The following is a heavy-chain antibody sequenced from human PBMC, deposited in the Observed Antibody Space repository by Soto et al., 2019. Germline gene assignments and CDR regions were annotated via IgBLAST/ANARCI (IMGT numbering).Heavy chain of an antibody. V-gene: IGHV3-23*01. D-gene: IGHD3-3*01. Sequence: GGSLILSCAASGFTFRSSAMSWVRQAPGKGLEWVSVISGSGDNTYHADSVKGRFTISRDNDKNTLYLKMNSLRAEDTAIEDCAKRWSNRVLEQRDQLGYWGQGTL. CDR2: ISGSGDNT. J-gene: IGHJ4*02. CDR1: GFTFRSSA. CDR3: AKRWSNRVLEQRDQLGY.